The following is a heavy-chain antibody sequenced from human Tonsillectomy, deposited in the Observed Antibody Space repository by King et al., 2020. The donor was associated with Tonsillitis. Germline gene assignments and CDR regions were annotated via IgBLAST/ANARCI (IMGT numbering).Heavy chain of an antibody. D-gene: IGHD6-19*01. CDR2: ISAYNGNT. V-gene: IGHV1-18*01. Sequence: QLVQSGAEVKKPGASVKVSCKTSGYIFTSYGISWVRQAPGQGLEWMGWISAYNGNTNYAQKLQGRVTMTTDTSTSTAYMEVRSLRSNDTAVYYCARDGQWLVSGDAVDIWGQGTMVTVSS. CDR3: ARDGQWLVSGDAVDI. CDR1: GYIFTSYG. J-gene: IGHJ3*02.